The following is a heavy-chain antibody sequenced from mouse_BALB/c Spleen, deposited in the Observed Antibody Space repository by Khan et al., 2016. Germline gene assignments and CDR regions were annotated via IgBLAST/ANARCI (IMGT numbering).Heavy chain of an antibody. Sequence: EVELVESGGGLVQPGGSRKLSCAASGFTFSSFGMHWVRQAPEQGLEWVAYISSGSSAIYYEDTVKGRFTISRDNPKNTLFLQMTSLRSEDTAMYYCARHYGNYERGWFAYWGQGTLVTVSA. D-gene: IGHD2-1*01. CDR2: ISSGSSAI. CDR1: GFTFSSFG. J-gene: IGHJ3*01. V-gene: IGHV5-17*02. CDR3: ARHYGNYERGWFAY.